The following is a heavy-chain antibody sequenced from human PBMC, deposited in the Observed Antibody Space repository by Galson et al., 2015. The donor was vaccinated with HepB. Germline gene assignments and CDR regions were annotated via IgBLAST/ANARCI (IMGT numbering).Heavy chain of an antibody. CDR3: VRDPSGHGLDS. CDR2: IGRAGDT. J-gene: IGHJ4*02. CDR1: GFTFNTYD. Sequence: SLRLSCAASGFTFNTYDMHWVRQLTGKGLEWVSGIGRAGDTHYSDSAKGRFTISRENAQNSLYLQMNNLRAGDTAVYYGVRDPSGHGLDSWGQGTLVTVSS. V-gene: IGHV3-13*01.